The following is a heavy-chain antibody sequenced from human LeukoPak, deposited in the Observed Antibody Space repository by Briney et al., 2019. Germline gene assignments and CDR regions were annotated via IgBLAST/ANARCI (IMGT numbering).Heavy chain of an antibody. Sequence: GGSLRLSCAASGFTFSSYSMNWVRQAPGKGLEWVSYISSSSTTIYYADSVKGRFTISRDNAKNSLYLQMNSLRAEDTAVYYCARTGGCSGGSCYYYYYYYYMDVWGKGTTVTISS. CDR1: GFTFSSYS. D-gene: IGHD2-15*01. CDR2: ISSSSTTI. V-gene: IGHV3-48*01. CDR3: ARTGGCSGGSCYYYYYYYYMDV. J-gene: IGHJ6*03.